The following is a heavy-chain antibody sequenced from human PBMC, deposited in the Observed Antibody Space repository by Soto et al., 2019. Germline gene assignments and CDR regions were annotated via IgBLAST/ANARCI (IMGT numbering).Heavy chain of an antibody. CDR1: GGSFSGYY. CDR3: ARSWLRKKGLPYNWNYPESWFDP. CDR2: INHSGST. J-gene: IGHJ5*02. D-gene: IGHD1-7*01. Sequence: SETLSLTCAVYGGSFSGYYWSWIRQPPGKGLEWIGEINHSGSTNYNPSLKSRVTISVDTSKNQFSLKLSSVTAADTAVYYCARSWLRKKGLPYNWNYPESWFDPWGQGTLVTVSS. V-gene: IGHV4-34*01.